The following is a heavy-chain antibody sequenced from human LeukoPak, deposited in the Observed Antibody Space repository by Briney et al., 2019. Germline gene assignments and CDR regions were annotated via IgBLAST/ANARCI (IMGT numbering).Heavy chain of an antibody. CDR3: ARVTRVYSGSYYIGY. D-gene: IGHD1-26*01. J-gene: IGHJ4*02. CDR1: GYTFTGYY. V-gene: IGHV1-2*06. CDR2: INPNSGGT. Sequence: ASAKVSCKASGYTFTGYYMHWVRQAPGQGLEWMGRINPNSGGTNYAQKFQGRVTMTRDTSISTAYMELSRLRSDDTAVYYCARVTRVYSGSYYIGYWGQGTLVTVSS.